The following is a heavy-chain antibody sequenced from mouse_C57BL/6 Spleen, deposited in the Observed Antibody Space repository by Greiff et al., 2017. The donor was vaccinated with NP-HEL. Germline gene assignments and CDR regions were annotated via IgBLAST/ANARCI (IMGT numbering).Heavy chain of an antibody. V-gene: IGHV1-80*01. CDR3: ARGITTVVEAMDY. Sequence: QVHVKQSGAELVKPGASVKISCKASGYAFSSYWMNWVKQRPGKGLEWIGQIYPGDGDTNYNGKFKGKATLTADKSSSTAYMQLSSLTSEDSAVYFCARGITTVVEAMDYWGQGTSVTVSS. J-gene: IGHJ4*01. D-gene: IGHD1-1*01. CDR2: IYPGDGDT. CDR1: GYAFSSYW.